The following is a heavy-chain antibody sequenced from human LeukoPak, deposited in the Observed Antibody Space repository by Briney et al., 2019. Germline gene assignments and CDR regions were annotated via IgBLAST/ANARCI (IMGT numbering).Heavy chain of an antibody. Sequence: GGSLRLSCAASGLTISSNYLSWVRQAPGKGLVWEANIKQDGSEKYYVDSVKGRFTISRDNAKNSLYLQMNTLRPEDTAVYYCARERQNKDFWSGGDYWGQGTLVTVSS. J-gene: IGHJ4*02. D-gene: IGHD3-3*01. CDR1: GLTISSNY. CDR2: IKQDGSEK. CDR3: ARERQNKDFWSGGDY. V-gene: IGHV3-7*01.